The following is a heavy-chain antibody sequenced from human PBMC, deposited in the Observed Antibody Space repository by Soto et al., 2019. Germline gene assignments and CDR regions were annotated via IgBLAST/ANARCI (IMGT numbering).Heavy chain of an antibody. J-gene: IGHJ4*02. CDR2: ISYDGSNK. V-gene: IGHV3-30*18. CDR1: GFTFSSYG. CDR3: AKLDLTVSAGY. D-gene: IGHD3-10*01. Sequence: GGSLRLSCAASGFTFSSYGMHWVRQAPGKGLEWVAVISYDGSNKYYADSVKGRFTISRDNSKNTLYLQMNSLRAEDTAVYYCAKLDLTVSAGYWGQGTLVTVSS.